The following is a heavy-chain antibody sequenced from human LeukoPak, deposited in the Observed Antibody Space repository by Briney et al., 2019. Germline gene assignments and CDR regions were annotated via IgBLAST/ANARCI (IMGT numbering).Heavy chain of an antibody. J-gene: IGHJ4*02. D-gene: IGHD6-13*01. CDR1: GFTFSTYG. V-gene: IGHV3-30*02. Sequence: PGGSLRLSCAASGFTFSTYGMHWVRQAPGKGLEWVAFIRYDGSNKYYADSVKGRFTISRDNSKNTLYLQMNSLRAEDTAVYYCASSRKGIAAAGTLDYWGQGTLVTVSS. CDR2: IRYDGSNK. CDR3: ASSRKGIAAAGTLDY.